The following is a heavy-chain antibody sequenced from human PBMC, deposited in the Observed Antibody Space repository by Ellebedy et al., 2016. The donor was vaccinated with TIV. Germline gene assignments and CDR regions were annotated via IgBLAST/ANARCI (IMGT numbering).Heavy chain of an antibody. V-gene: IGHV1-18*01. CDR2: INAFSGDT. CDR3: ARAITLYRSYGTWTPFDY. D-gene: IGHD5-18*01. J-gene: IGHJ4*02. Sequence: ASSVKVSCKGVGFTFNSYGFNWARQAPGQGLEWLGWINAFSGDTHYAQRLQGRVSMTMDASTSTVYLELRSLKSDDTAVYYCARAITLYRSYGTWTPFDYWGQGSLVSVSS. CDR1: GFTFNSYG.